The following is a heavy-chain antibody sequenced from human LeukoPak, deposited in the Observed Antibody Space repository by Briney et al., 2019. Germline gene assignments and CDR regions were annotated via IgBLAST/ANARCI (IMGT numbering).Heavy chain of an antibody. V-gene: IGHV3-43*02. D-gene: IGHD2-2*01. CDR1: GFTFDDYA. CDR3: AKVRMGYCSSTSCYDQIYPDY. Sequence: GGSLRLSCAASGFTFDDYAMHWVRQAPGKGLEWVSLIGGDGGSTYYADSVKGRFTISRDNSKNSLYLQMNSLRTEDTALYYCAKVRMGYCSSTSCYDQIYPDYWGQGTLVTVSS. J-gene: IGHJ4*02. CDR2: IGGDGGST.